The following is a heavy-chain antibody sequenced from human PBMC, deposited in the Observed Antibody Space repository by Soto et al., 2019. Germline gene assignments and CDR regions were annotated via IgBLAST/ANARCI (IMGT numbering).Heavy chain of an antibody. D-gene: IGHD3-9*01. Sequence: GGSLRLSCAASGFPFAAYTMHWVRQAPGKGLERVPLISLDGGITNYVDSVKGRFTISRDNSKNSLYLQMIRLRTEDTVFYFYQKTAYDILTGRKRYFDSWGQGTLVTVSS. CDR1: GFPFAAYT. CDR3: QKTAYDILTGRKRYFDS. V-gene: IGHV3-43*01. J-gene: IGHJ4*02. CDR2: ISLDGGIT.